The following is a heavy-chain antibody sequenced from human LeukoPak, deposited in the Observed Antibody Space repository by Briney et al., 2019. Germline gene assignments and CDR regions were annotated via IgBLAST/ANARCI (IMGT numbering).Heavy chain of an antibody. CDR3: AKGLRYSSSSGCLDY. V-gene: IGHV3-23*01. D-gene: IGHD6-6*01. J-gene: IGHJ4*02. CDR1: GFTFSNYA. CDR2: ISGSGGST. Sequence: PGGSLRLSCAASGFTFSNYAMSWVRQAPGKGLEWVSGISGSGGSTYYADSVKGRFTISRDNSKSTLSLQMNSLRAEDTAVYYCAKGLRYSSSSGCLDYWGQGTLVTVSS.